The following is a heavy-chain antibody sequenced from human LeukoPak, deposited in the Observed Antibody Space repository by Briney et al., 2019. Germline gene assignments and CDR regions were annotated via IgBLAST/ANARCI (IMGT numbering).Heavy chain of an antibody. D-gene: IGHD6-13*01. CDR2: IYYSGST. CDR1: GGSISSYY. V-gene: IGHV4-59*01. CDR3: ARELLAAAEYNWFDP. J-gene: IGHJ5*02. Sequence: SETLSLTCTVSGGSISSYYWSWIRQPPGKGLEWIGYIYYSGSTNYNPSLKSRVTISVDTSKNQFSLKLSSVTAADTAVYYCARELLAAAEYNWFDPWGQGTLVTVSS.